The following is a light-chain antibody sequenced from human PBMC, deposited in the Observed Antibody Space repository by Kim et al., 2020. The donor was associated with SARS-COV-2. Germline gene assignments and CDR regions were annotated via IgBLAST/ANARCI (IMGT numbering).Light chain of an antibody. J-gene: IGKJ5*01. V-gene: IGKV1-5*03. CDR3: QQYNSYSEIT. CDR2: KAS. CDR1: QSISSW. Sequence: SVGDRVTITGRASQSISSWVAWYQQKTGKAPKLLIYKASSLESGVPSRCSGSGSGTEFTLTISSLQTDDFATYYCQQYNSYSEITFGQGTRLEIK.